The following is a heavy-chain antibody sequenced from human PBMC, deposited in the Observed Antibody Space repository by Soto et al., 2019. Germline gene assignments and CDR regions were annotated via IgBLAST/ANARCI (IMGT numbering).Heavy chain of an antibody. V-gene: IGHV3-30*18. J-gene: IGHJ4*02. D-gene: IGHD3-16*01. CDR2: ISYDGSNK. Sequence: GESLKISCAASGFTFSSYGMHWVRQAPGKGLEWVAVISYDGSNKYYADSVKGRFTISRDNSKNTMKQKMKSLRAEDTTVYYSAKDPDFLISNFDYWGQGTLVTVSS. CDR3: AKDPDFLISNFDY. CDR1: GFTFSSYG.